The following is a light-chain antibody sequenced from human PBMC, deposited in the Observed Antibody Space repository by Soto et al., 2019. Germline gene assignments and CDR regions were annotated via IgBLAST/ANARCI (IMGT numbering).Light chain of an antibody. V-gene: IGLV2-14*01. Sequence: QSALTQPASVSGSPGQSITIPCTGTTGDIGTYNYVSWYQHHPDKAPRLMIYEVSHRPSGVSHRFSGCKSGNTASLSISGLQAEAEADYYCTSFTNSRTGVFCGGTKVTVL. CDR3: TSFTNSRTGV. CDR2: EVS. CDR1: TGDIGTYNY. J-gene: IGLJ2*01.